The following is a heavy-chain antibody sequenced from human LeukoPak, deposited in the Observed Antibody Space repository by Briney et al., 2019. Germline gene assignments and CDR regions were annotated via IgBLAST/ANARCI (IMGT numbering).Heavy chain of an antibody. V-gene: IGHV3-23*01. D-gene: IGHD2-2*01. CDR3: AKVSGSSSSSLDY. CDR1: GFTFSNYA. Sequence: GGSLRLSCAASGFTFSNYAMNWVRQAPGKGLEWVSGISGSGGGTSYADSVKGRVTISRDNSENTLYLQMNSLRAEDTAIFYCAKVSGSSSSSLDYWGQGTLVTVSS. J-gene: IGHJ4*02. CDR2: ISGSGGGT.